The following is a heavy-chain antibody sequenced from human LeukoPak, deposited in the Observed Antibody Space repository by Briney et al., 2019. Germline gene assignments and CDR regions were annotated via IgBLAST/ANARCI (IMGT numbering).Heavy chain of an antibody. J-gene: IGHJ4*02. D-gene: IGHD3-22*01. Sequence: SETLSLTCTVSGGSISSRSYYWGWIRQPPGKGLEWIGSIYYSGSTYYNPSLKSRVTISVDTSKNHFSLKVSSVTAADTAVYYCARLGYYDTSGRYWGQGALVTVSS. CDR1: GGSISSRSYY. V-gene: IGHV4-39*02. CDR3: ARLGYYDTSGRY. CDR2: IYYSGST.